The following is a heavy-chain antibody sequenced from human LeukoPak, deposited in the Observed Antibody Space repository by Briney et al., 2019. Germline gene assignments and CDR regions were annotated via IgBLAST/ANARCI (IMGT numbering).Heavy chain of an antibody. CDR2: ISYDGSNK. D-gene: IGHD3-9*01. CDR1: GFTFSSYG. CDR3: AKDPRVRYFDWLLDFDY. V-gene: IGHV3-30*18. Sequence: GGSLRLSCAASGFTFSSYGMHWVRQAPGKGLEWVAVISYDGSNKYYADSVKGRFTISRDNSKNTLYLQMNSLRAEDTAVYYCAKDPRVRYFDWLLDFDYWGQGTLVTVSS. J-gene: IGHJ4*02.